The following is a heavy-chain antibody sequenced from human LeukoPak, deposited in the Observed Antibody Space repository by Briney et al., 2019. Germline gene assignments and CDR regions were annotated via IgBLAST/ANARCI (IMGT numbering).Heavy chain of an antibody. CDR3: ARGEQDMATMSIDY. Sequence: GGSLRLSCAASGFTFSRYAMHWVRQAPGKGLEWVAVISYDGSNKYYADSVKGRFTISRDNSKNTLYLQMNSLRAEDTAVYYCARGEQDMATMSIDYWGQGTLVTVSS. CDR2: ISYDGSNK. V-gene: IGHV3-30-3*01. CDR1: GFTFSRYA. J-gene: IGHJ4*02. D-gene: IGHD5-24*01.